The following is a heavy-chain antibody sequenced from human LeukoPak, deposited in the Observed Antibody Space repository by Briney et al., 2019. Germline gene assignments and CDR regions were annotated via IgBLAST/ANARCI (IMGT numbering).Heavy chain of an antibody. CDR2: INPHTGAT. CDR3: ARRFCRYGSCYPDY. CDR1: GYTFTDCN. D-gene: IGHD2-15*01. J-gene: IGHJ4*02. V-gene: IGHV1-2*02. Sequence: GASVKVSCKASGYTFTDCNPYWVRQAPGQRPEWMGWINPHTGATVYAQKFQGRITMTRDTSISTAYMELSSLRSDDTAIYYCARRFCRYGSCYPDYWGQGTLVTVSS.